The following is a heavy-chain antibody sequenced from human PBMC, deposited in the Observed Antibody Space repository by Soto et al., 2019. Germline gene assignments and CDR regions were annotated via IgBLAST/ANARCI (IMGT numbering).Heavy chain of an antibody. V-gene: IGHV3-21*01. J-gene: IGHJ4*02. CDR1: GFTFSSYS. D-gene: IGHD3-3*01. CDR3: ARASWRFVVVTVFDY. CDR2: ISSSSSYI. Sequence: GGSLRLSCAASGFTFSSYSMNWVRQAPGKGLEWVSSISSSSSYIYYADSVKGRFTISRDNAMNSLYLQMNSLSAEVTPVYYCARASWRFVVVTVFDYWGQGTLVTVSS.